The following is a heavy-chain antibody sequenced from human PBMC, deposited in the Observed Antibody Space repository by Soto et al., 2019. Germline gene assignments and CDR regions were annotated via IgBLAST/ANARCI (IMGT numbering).Heavy chain of an antibody. J-gene: IGHJ4*02. CDR3: GKDIRSGSIDY. V-gene: IGHV3-33*06. CDR1: GYSITNHG. D-gene: IGHD1-1*01. CDR2: IWSNGTDQ. Sequence: QVRLVESGGGVVQPGRSLTLSCAASGYSITNHGMHWVRQAPGKGLEWVALIWSNGTDQYYADSVKGRFTVSRDTSKNTVFLQMNSLRADDTARYYCGKDIRSGSIDYWGQGTLVTVSS.